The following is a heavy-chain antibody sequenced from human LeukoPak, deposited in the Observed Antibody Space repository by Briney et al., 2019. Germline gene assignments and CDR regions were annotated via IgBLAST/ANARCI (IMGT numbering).Heavy chain of an antibody. CDR3: ARVYADPDYYFDY. CDR2: IIPIFGTA. D-gene: IGHD2-8*01. CDR1: GGTFSSFG. V-gene: IGHV1-69*06. J-gene: IGHJ4*02. Sequence: ASVKVSCKASGGTFSSFGISWVRQAPGQGLEWMGGIIPIFGTAHYAQKFQGRVTVTADKSTNTAYMELSRLRSEDTAVYYRARVYADPDYYFDYWGQGTLVTVSS.